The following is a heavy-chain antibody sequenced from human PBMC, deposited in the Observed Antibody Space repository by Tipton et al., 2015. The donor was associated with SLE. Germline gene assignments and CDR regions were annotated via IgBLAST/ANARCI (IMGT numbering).Heavy chain of an antibody. CDR2: ISYDGSNK. V-gene: IGHV3-30-3*01. Sequence: SLRLSCAASGFTFSSSAMHWVRQAPGKGLEWVAVISYDGSNKYYADSVKGRFTISRDNSKNTLYLQMNSLRAEDTAVYYCARLLYPTNGDYWGQGTLVTVSS. CDR1: GFTFSSSA. CDR3: ARLLYPTNGDY. J-gene: IGHJ4*02. D-gene: IGHD2-8*01.